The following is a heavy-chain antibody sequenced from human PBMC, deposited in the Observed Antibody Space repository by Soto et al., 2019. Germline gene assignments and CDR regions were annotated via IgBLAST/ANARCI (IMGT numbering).Heavy chain of an antibody. CDR1: GFTFSSYA. D-gene: IGHD1-26*01. Sequence: QVQLVESGGGVVQPGRFLRLSCAASGFTFSSYAMHWVRQAPGKGLEWVAIVLNDGSNKYYADSVKGRFSVSRDNSKNSLYLEMNRLRDEDTAIYYCAREGIVGATRCYYFDYWGQGTLVTVSS. CDR2: VLNDGSNK. J-gene: IGHJ4*02. CDR3: AREGIVGATRCYYFDY. V-gene: IGHV3-30-3*01.